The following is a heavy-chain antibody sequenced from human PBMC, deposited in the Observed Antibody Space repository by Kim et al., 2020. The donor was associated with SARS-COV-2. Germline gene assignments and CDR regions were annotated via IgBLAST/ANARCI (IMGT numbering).Heavy chain of an antibody. CDR3: TSVPATTLALFDAFDI. D-gene: IGHD1-1*01. Sequence: GGSLRLSCAASGFTFSGSAIHWVRQASGKGLAWVGRIRSKANSYATAYAASVRGRFTISRDDSTNTAYLQMNNLKTEDTAVYSCTSVPATTLALFDAFDIWGRGTMVTVSS. CDR1: GFTFSGSA. V-gene: IGHV3-73*01. J-gene: IGHJ3*02. CDR2: IRSKANSYAT.